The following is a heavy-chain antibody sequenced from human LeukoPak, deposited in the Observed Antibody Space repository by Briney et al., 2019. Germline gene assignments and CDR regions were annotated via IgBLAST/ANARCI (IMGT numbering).Heavy chain of an antibody. V-gene: IGHV4-4*09. CDR3: VRRRGLRTPFDY. CDR2: IYTSGST. Sequence: SETLSLTCTVSGGSISSYYWSWIRQPPGKGLEWIGYIYTSGSTNYNPSLKSRVTISVDTSKNQFSLKLSSVTAADTAVYYCVRRRGLRTPFDYWGQGTLVTVSS. CDR1: GGSISSYY. J-gene: IGHJ4*02.